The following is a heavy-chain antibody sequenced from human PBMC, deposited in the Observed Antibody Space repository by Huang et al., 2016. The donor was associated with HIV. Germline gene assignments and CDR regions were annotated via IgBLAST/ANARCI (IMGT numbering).Heavy chain of an antibody. J-gene: IGHJ5*02. V-gene: IGHV4-34*02. CDR2: ISHLGSP. D-gene: IGHD3-10*01. CDR1: GGSLSGYY. Sequence: QVHLQQWGAGLLKSAETLSLTCAVYGGSLSGYYWSWLRQSPGKGLGWIGEISHLGSPNYNPSLKNRVSISMDGSKKQFSLKLKSISDADTAVYFCARDATKNPRGWFDPWGQGTLVTVSS. CDR3: ARDATKNPRGWFDP.